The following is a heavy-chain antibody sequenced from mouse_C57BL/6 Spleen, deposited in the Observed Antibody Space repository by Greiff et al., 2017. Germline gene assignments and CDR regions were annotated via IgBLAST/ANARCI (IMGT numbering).Heavy chain of an antibody. D-gene: IGHD2-5*01. Sequence: VQVVESGAELVKPGASVKISCKASGYAFSSYWMNWVKQRPGKGLEWIGQISPGDGDTNYNGKFKGKATLTADKSSSTAYMQLSSLTSEDSAVYFCARGYSNYGDYAMDYWGQGTSVTVSS. J-gene: IGHJ4*01. CDR2: ISPGDGDT. CDR3: ARGYSNYGDYAMDY. CDR1: GYAFSSYW. V-gene: IGHV1-80*01.